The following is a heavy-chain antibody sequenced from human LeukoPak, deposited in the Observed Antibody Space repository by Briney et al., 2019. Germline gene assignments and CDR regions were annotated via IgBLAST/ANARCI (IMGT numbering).Heavy chain of an antibody. CDR1: GLTFSSSA. CDR3: AASTVTTSFDY. V-gene: IGHV1-58*01. Sequence: VASVKVSCKASGLTFSSSAVQWVRQARGQRLEWIGWIVVASGNTKYAQKFQERVTITRDKSASTAYMGLSSLRSEDTAVYYCAASTVTTSFDYWGQGTLVTVSS. CDR2: IVVASGNT. J-gene: IGHJ4*02. D-gene: IGHD4-17*01.